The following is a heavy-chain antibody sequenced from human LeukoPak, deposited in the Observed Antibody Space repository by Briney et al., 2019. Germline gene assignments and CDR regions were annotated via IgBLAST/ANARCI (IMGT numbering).Heavy chain of an antibody. V-gene: IGHV1-69*04. D-gene: IGHD5-24*01. J-gene: IGHJ6*02. Sequence: PGASVKVSCKASGGTFSSYAISWVRQAPGQGLEWMGRIIPILGIANYAQKFQGRVTITADKSTSTAYMELSSLRSEDTAVYYCARGVDGYNYLSYYGMDVWGQGTTVTVSS. CDR2: IIPILGIA. CDR1: GGTFSSYA. CDR3: ARGVDGYNYLSYYGMDV.